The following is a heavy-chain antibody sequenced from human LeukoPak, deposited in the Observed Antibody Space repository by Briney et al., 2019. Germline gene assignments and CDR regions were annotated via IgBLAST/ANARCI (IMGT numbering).Heavy chain of an antibody. D-gene: IGHD5-18*01. J-gene: IGHJ4*02. Sequence: GGSLRLSCAASGFTFNRNAISWVRQAPGKGLEWVSSVTDTSHIYDAYSVKGRFTISRDNTKNSLYLQMNSLRAEDTAVYFCARSQGGYSYGKIDYWGQGTLVTVSS. CDR1: GFTFNRNA. CDR3: ARSQGGYSYGKIDY. V-gene: IGHV3-21*01. CDR2: VTDTSHI.